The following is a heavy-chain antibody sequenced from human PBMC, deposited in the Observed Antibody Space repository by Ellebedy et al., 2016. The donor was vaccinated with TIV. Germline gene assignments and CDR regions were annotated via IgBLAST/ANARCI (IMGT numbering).Heavy chain of an antibody. V-gene: IGHV4-39*07. J-gene: IGHJ3*02. Sequence: SETLSLTCTVSGGSISMSSYYWGWIRQPPGKGLEWIGSLHYSGPTYYNPSLESRVTLSIETSKNQFSLQLTSVTAADTAVYYCARGLSRPSFNDVFDIWGQGTMVTVSS. CDR3: ARGLSRPSFNDVFDI. D-gene: IGHD2/OR15-2a*01. CDR2: LHYSGPT. CDR1: GGSISMSSYY.